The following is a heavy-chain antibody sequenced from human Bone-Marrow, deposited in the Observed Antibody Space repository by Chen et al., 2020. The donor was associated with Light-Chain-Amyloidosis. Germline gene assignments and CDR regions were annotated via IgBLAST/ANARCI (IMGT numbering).Heavy chain of an antibody. Sequence: NLVESGGGLVQPGGSLGLSCAGSGFSFSDYSMNWVRQAPGKGLEWLSYINRSGRSIHYADSVKGRITISRDDGKNSLYLQMNSLRAEDTATYYCAREGVGDTDAFDIWGQGTMIIVSP. D-gene: IGHD1-26*01. CDR1: GFSFSDYS. J-gene: IGHJ3*02. V-gene: IGHV3-48*01. CDR3: AREGVGDTDAFDI. CDR2: INRSGRSI.